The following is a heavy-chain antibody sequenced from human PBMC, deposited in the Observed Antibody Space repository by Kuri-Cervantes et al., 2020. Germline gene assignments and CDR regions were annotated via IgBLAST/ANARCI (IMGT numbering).Heavy chain of an antibody. D-gene: IGHD3-10*01. Sequence: GESLKISCTASGFTFGDYAMSWVRQAPGKGLEWVGRIKSKTDGGTTDYAAPVKGRFTISRDDSKNTLYLQMNSLKTEDTAVYYCAYGSGSYYNVDYWGQGILVTVSS. CDR1: GFTFGDYA. CDR3: AYGSGSYYNVDY. V-gene: IGHV3-15*01. J-gene: IGHJ4*02. CDR2: IKSKTDGGTT.